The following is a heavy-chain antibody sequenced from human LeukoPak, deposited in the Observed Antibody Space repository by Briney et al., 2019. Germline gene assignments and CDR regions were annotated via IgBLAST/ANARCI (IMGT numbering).Heavy chain of an antibody. CDR1: AFTFINDD. CDR3: ARGGIQVSGIDDFDY. D-gene: IGHD6-19*01. Sequence: PGESLTLSCAASAFTFINDDMHWVRHVIGKVLEWVWDIGIPRDTHYSGSVKGRSTTSRANAERCLYMPMNSPRADDTAVYYCARGGIQVSGIDDFDYWGQGTLVTVSS. J-gene: IGHJ4*02. CDR2: IGIPRDT. V-gene: IGHV3-13*01.